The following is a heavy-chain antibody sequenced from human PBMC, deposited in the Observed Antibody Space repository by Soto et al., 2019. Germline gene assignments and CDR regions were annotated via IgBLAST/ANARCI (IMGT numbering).Heavy chain of an antibody. V-gene: IGHV1-18*01. Sequence: QVQLVQSGGEAKKPGASVKVSCKASGYTFTIYGINWVRQAPGQGLEWMGWISPDNGNTHYAQKPQGRVTMTTDTSTSTAYMELRSLRSADTAVYYCARALGYSGYAGMDVWGQGTTVTVSS. D-gene: IGHD5-12*01. J-gene: IGHJ6*02. CDR2: ISPDNGNT. CDR3: ARALGYSGYAGMDV. CDR1: GYTFTIYG.